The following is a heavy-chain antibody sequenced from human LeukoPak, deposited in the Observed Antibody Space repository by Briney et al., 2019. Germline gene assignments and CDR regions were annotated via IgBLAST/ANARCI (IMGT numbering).Heavy chain of an antibody. V-gene: IGHV3-66*01. CDR1: GFTVSSSY. CDR3: ARIETVADAFDI. J-gene: IGHJ3*02. Sequence: GGSLRLSCAASGFTVSSSYMTWVRQAPGKGLEWVSLIYSGGSTSYSDSVRGRFTISRDNSKNTLYLQMNSLRAEDTAVYYCARIETVADAFDIWGQGTLVTVSS. CDR2: IYSGGST. D-gene: IGHD1-1*01.